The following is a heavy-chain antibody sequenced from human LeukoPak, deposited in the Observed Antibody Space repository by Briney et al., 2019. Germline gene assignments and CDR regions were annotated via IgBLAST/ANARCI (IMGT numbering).Heavy chain of an antibody. CDR3: ARERQLVPNWFDP. CDR2: IYTSGST. J-gene: IGHJ5*02. Sequence: SQTLSLTCTVSGGSISSGSYYWSWIRQPAGKGLEWIGRIYTSGSTNYNPSLKSRVTISVDTSKNQFSLKLSSVTAADTAVYYCARERQLVPNWFDPWGQGTLVTVSS. V-gene: IGHV4-61*02. D-gene: IGHD6-13*01. CDR1: GGSISSGSYY.